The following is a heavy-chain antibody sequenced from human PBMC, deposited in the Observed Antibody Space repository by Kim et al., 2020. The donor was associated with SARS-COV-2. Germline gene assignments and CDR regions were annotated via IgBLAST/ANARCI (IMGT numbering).Heavy chain of an antibody. CDR3: ARSSGYYY. CDR2: HIEGA. V-gene: IGHV4-34*01. Sequence: HIEGATHPPSLKSRVTISLDTSKNQFSLKLNSMTAADTAVYYCARSSGYYYWGQGTPVTVSS. D-gene: IGHD3-22*01. J-gene: IGHJ4*02.